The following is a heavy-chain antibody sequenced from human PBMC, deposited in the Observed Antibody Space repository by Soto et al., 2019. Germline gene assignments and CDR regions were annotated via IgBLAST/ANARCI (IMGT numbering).Heavy chain of an antibody. J-gene: IGHJ4*02. Sequence: ASVKVSCKGFGYSFMKYGINWVRQAPGQGLEWVGWISPYSGYTHSAQKFHGRLTLTTDTAATTAYMELRILRSADTALYYCAREASALIPAAQPSHFDSWGQGTLVTVSS. CDR2: ISPYSGYT. V-gene: IGHV1-18*01. CDR1: GYSFMKYG. D-gene: IGHD2-2*01. CDR3: AREASALIPAAQPSHFDS.